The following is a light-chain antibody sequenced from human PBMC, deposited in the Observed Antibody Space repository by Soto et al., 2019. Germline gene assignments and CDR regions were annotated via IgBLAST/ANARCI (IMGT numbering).Light chain of an antibody. CDR2: STN. V-gene: IGLV8-61*01. Sequence: QAVVTQEPSFSVSPGGTVTLTCGLSSGSVSTSYYPSWYQQTPGQAPRTLIYSTNTRSSGVPDRFSGSILGNKAALTITGAQADDESDYYCLSYAGTAYVFGTGTKLTVL. CDR3: LSYAGTAYV. J-gene: IGLJ1*01. CDR1: SGSVSTSYY.